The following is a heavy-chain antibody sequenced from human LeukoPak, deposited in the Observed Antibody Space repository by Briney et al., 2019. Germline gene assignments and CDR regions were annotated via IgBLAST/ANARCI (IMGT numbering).Heavy chain of an antibody. J-gene: IGHJ4*02. D-gene: IGHD3-22*01. CDR1: GFTFSNYA. V-gene: IGHV3-23*01. CDR2: ISNSGGST. Sequence: GGSLRLSCAASGFTFSNYAMSWVRQAPGKGLEWVSTISNSGGSTYSADSMKGRFTISRDNSKNTLFLQMSGLGAEDTAVYYCAKDSYDSSGSRYDYWGQGTLVTVSS. CDR3: AKDSYDSSGSRYDY.